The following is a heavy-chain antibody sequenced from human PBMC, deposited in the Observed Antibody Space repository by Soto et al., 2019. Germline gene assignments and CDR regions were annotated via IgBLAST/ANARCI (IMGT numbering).Heavy chain of an antibody. V-gene: IGHV5-51*01. CDR2: IYPGDSDT. D-gene: IGHD3-22*01. CDR1: GYSFTSYW. Sequence: PGESLKISCKGSGYSFTSYWIGWVRQMPGKGLEWMGIIYPGDSDTRYSPSFQGQVTISADKSISTAYLQWSSLKASDTAMYYCASDYDSSGYEDALDIWGQGTMVTVSS. J-gene: IGHJ3*02. CDR3: ASDYDSSGYEDALDI.